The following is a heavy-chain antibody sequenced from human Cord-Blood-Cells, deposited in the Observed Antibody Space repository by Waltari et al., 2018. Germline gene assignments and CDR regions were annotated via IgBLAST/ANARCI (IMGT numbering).Heavy chain of an antibody. CDR2: SSGSGGRT. Sequence: EVQLLESGGGLVQPGGSLRLSCAASGFTFSSYAMSWVRQAPGKGLEWVSASSGSGGRTYYADSVKGRFTISRDNSKNTLYLQMNSLRAEDTAVYYCAKDRGFLEWLLYFDYWGQGTLVTVSS. V-gene: IGHV3-23*01. CDR3: AKDRGFLEWLLYFDY. CDR1: GFTFSSYA. J-gene: IGHJ4*02. D-gene: IGHD3-3*01.